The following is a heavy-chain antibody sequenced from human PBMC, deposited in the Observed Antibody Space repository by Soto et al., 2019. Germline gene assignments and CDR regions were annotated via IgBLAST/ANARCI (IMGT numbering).Heavy chain of an antibody. J-gene: IGHJ4*02. CDR1: GGTFSSYT. CDR3: ARGETQDY. V-gene: IGHV1-69*02. CDR2: IIPILGIA. D-gene: IGHD3-10*01. Sequence: QVQLVQSGAEVKKPGSSVKVSCKASGGTFSSYTISGVRQAPGQGLEWRGRIIPILGIANYAQKFQGRVTITADKSTSTAYMELSSLISEDTAVYYCARGETQDYWGQGTLVTVSS.